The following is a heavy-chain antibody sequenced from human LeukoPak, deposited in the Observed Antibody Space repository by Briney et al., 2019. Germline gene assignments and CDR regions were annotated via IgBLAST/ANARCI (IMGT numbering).Heavy chain of an antibody. CDR1: GGSISSYY. D-gene: IGHD7-27*01. CDR2: IYDSGGT. Sequence: SETLSLTCTVSGGSISSYYWSWIRQPPGKGLEWIGYIYDSGGTNYNPSLKSRVSISVDTSKNQFSLKLSSVTAADTAVYYCARKTNWGSVDYWGPGTLVTVSS. J-gene: IGHJ4*02. V-gene: IGHV4-59*01. CDR3: ARKTNWGSVDY.